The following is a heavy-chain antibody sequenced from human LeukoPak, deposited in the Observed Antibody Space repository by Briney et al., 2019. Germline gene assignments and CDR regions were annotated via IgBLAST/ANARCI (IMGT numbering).Heavy chain of an antibody. D-gene: IGHD3-10*01. CDR2: ISSGSSTI. CDR3: ASHPNYYGSGSYYNEREYYFDY. CDR1: GFTFSSYS. V-gene: IGHV3-48*04. Sequence: GGSLRLSCAASGFTFSSYSMNWVRQAPGKGLEWVSYISSGSSTIYYADSVKGRFTISRDNAKNSLYLQMNSLRAEDTAVYYCASHPNYYGSGSYYNEREYYFDYWGQGTLVTVSS. J-gene: IGHJ4*02.